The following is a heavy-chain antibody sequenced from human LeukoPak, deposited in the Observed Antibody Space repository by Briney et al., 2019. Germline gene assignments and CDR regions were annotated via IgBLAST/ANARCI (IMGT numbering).Heavy chain of an antibody. CDR3: ARVVSSSWYVYFDY. Sequence: SETLSLTCTVSGGSISSHYWSWIRQPPGKGLEWIGYAFYSGTTNYNPSLKSRVTISVDTSKNQFSLNLNSVTAADTAVYYCARVVSSSWYVYFDYWGQGTLVTVSS. J-gene: IGHJ4*02. CDR1: GGSISSHY. V-gene: IGHV4-59*11. CDR2: AFYSGTT. D-gene: IGHD6-13*01.